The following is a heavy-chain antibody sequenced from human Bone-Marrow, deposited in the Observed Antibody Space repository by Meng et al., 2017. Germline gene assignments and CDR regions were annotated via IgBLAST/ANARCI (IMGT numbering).Heavy chain of an antibody. CDR3: ARDSRGIAAAGPFDY. CDR2: INPNSGGT. D-gene: IGHD6-13*01. Sequence: ASVKVSCKASGYTFTDYYIHWVRQAPGQGLEWMGRINPNSGGTNYAQKFQGRVTMTRDTSISTAYMELSRLRSDDTAVYYCARDSRGIAAAGPFDYWGQGTLVTVSS. J-gene: IGHJ4*02. CDR1: GYTFTDYY. V-gene: IGHV1-2*06.